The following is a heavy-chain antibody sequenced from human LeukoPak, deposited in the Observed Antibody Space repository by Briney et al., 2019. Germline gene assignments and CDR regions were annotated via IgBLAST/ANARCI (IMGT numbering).Heavy chain of an antibody. D-gene: IGHD4-17*01. CDR1: GFTFRNYD. CDR3: ARAKRNDYGDLVAFDM. J-gene: IGHJ3*02. CDR2: IRIAGDT. V-gene: IGHV3-13*01. Sequence: GGSLRLSCAASGFTFRNYDMHWVRQGIGKGLEWVSVIRIAGDTYYAGSVKGRFTVSRENAKNSFYLQMNSLKVGDTAVYYCARAKRNDYGDLVAFDMWGQGTMVTVSS.